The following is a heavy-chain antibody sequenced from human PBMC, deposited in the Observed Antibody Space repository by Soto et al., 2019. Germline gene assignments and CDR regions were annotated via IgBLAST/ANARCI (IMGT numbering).Heavy chain of an antibody. CDR2: IIPIFGTA. CDR1: GGTFSSYA. CDR3: ARGIVAVPAAQCDP. J-gene: IGHJ5*02. D-gene: IGHD2-2*01. V-gene: IGHV1-69*13. Sequence: GASVKVSCKASGGTFSSYAISWVRQAPGQGLEWMGGIIPIFGTANYAQKFQGRVTITADESTSTAYMELSSLRSEDTAVYYCARGIVAVPAAQCDPWGQGTLVTVSS.